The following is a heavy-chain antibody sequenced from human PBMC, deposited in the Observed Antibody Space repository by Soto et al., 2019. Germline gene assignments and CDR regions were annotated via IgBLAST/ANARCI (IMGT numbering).Heavy chain of an antibody. J-gene: IGHJ6*02. CDR2: INPNSGGT. Sequence: VASVKVSCKASGYTFTGYYMHWVRQAPGQGLEWMGWINPNSGGTNYAQKFQGRVTMTRDTSISTAYMELSRLRSDDTAVYYCARGQSGLRFLEWLSRDYYYYGMDVWGQGTTVTVSS. CDR3: ARGQSGLRFLEWLSRDYYYYGMDV. V-gene: IGHV1-2*02. CDR1: GYTFTGYY. D-gene: IGHD3-3*01.